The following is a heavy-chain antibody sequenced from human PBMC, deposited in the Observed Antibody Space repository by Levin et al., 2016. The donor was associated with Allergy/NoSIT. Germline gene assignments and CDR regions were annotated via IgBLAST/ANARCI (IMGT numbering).Heavy chain of an antibody. V-gene: IGHV3-30-3*02. J-gene: IGHJ4*02. CDR2: ISYDGSNK. D-gene: IGHD3-10*01. CDR3: AKKTPYGSGSYCLDY. Sequence: GGSLRLSCAASGFTFSSYAMHWVRQAPGKGLEWVAVISYDGSNKYYADSVKGRFTISRDNSKNTLYLQMNSLRAEDTAVYYCAKKTPYGSGSYCLDYWGQGTLVTVSS. CDR1: GFTFSSYA.